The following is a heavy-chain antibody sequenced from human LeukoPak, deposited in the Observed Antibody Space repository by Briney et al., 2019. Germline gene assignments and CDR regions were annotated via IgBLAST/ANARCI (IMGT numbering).Heavy chain of an antibody. V-gene: IGHV3-7*01. Sequence: PGGSLRLSCAASGFTFSSYWMSWLHQAPGKGLEWVANIKQDGSEKYYVDSVKGRFTISRDNAKNSLYLQMSSLRVEDTAVYYCARTSGRGWSYWGQGTLVTVSS. J-gene: IGHJ4*02. CDR3: ARTSGRGWSY. CDR2: IKQDGSEK. CDR1: GFTFSSYW. D-gene: IGHD6-19*01.